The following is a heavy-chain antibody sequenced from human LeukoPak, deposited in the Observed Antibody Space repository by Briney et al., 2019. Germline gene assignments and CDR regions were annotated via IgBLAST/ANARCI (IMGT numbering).Heavy chain of an antibody. V-gene: IGHV3-7*01. Sequence: GGSLRLSCAASGFTFSRYWISWVRQAPGKGLEWVANIKQDGSEKYYVDSVKGRFTISRDNAKNSLYLQMNSLRGEDTAVYYCVRVSCTNGVCYGFDYRGQGTLVTVSS. D-gene: IGHD2-8*01. CDR1: GFTFSRYW. J-gene: IGHJ4*02. CDR3: VRVSCTNGVCYGFDY. CDR2: IKQDGSEK.